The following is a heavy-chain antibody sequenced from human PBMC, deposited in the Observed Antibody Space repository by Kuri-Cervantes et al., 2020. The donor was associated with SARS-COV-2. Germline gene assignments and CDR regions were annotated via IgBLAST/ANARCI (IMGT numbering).Heavy chain of an antibody. D-gene: IGHD6-19*01. V-gene: IGHV4-59*01. CDR2: IYYSGST. J-gene: IGHJ4*02. Sequence: GSLRLSCTVSGGSISSYYWSWIRQPPGKGLEWIGYIYYSGSTNYNPSLKSRVTISVDTSKNQFSLKLSSVTAADTAVYYCARKYSSGLDYWGQGTLVTDYS. CDR3: ARKYSSGLDY. CDR1: GGSISSYY.